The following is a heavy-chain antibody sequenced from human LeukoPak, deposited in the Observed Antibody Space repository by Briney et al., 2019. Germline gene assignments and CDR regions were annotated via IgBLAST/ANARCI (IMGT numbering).Heavy chain of an antibody. CDR1: GFTFSTYG. CDR2: IWYDGSNK. V-gene: IGHV3-33*01. CDR3: ARAVGPFDY. D-gene: IGHD3/OR15-3a*01. Sequence: PGRSLRLSCAAFGFTFSTYGMRWVRQPPGKGLEWVAVIWYDGSNKYCGDSVEGRFIISRDNSKNTLYLHMNNVRVEDTAVYYCARAVGPFDYWGQGTLVTVSS. J-gene: IGHJ4*02.